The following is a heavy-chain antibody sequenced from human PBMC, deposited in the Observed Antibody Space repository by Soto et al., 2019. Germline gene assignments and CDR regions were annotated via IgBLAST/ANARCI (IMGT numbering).Heavy chain of an antibody. D-gene: IGHD2-15*01. CDR2: LSYAGDT. CDR3: AKVASVVVAADYYFDY. V-gene: IGHV3-13*01. CDR1: GFTLSTYD. Sequence: GGSLRLSCAASGFTLSTYDMHWVRQATGKGLEWVAALSYAGDTYYPGSVKGRFTISRDNSKNTLYLQMNSLRAEDTAVYYCAKVASVVVAADYYFDYWGQGTLVTVSS. J-gene: IGHJ4*02.